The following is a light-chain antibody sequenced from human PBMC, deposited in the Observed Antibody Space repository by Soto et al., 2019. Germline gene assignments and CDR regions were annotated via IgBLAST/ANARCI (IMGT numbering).Light chain of an antibody. CDR3: QQRSNWPPT. CDR1: QSVSSY. J-gene: IGKJ1*01. CDR2: DAS. V-gene: IGKV3-11*01. Sequence: EIVLTQSPATLSLSPGDRATLSCRASQSVSSYLAWYQQKPGQAPRLLIYDASNRATGIPVRFSGSGSGTDFTLTISSLEPEDFAIYYRQQRSNWPPTFGQGTKVEIK.